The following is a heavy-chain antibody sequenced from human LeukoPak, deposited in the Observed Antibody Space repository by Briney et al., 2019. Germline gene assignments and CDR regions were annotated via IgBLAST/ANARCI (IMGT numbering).Heavy chain of an antibody. V-gene: IGHV3-9*01. CDR3: AKDLYGDYGALNI. CDR2: LTWDSGDI. Sequence: GGSLRLSCVACGFTFDDYAMYWVRQAPGKGLEWVSALTWDSGDIVYADSVKGRFIISRDNAKNSLYLQLNSLRLEDTAVYYCAKDLYGDYGALNIWGQGTMVAVSS. J-gene: IGHJ3*02. D-gene: IGHD4-17*01. CDR1: GFTFDDYA.